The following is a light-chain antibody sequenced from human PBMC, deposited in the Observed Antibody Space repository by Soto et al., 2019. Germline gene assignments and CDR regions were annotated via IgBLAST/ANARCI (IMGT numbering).Light chain of an antibody. CDR2: EVI. Sequence: QSALTQPPSASGSPGQSVTISCTGTSSDVGGYNYVSWYQQHPGKAPKLMIYEVIKRPSGVPDRFSGSKSGNTASLTVSGLQAEDEADYYCSSDAGSNNVVFGGGTKLTVL. V-gene: IGLV2-8*01. CDR1: SSDVGGYNY. CDR3: SSDAGSNNVV. J-gene: IGLJ2*01.